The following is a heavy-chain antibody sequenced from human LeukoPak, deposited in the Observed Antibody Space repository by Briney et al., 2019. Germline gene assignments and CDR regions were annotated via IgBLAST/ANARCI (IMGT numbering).Heavy chain of an antibody. V-gene: IGHV4-34*01. CDR1: GGSFSRYY. Sequence: PSETLSLTCGVSGGSFSRYYWNWIRQAPGKGLEWIGEINQSGSTNYNPSLKSRVTISVDTSKNQFSLKLISVTAADTAVYYCARFPYGSGRLDIRGQGTLVIVSS. J-gene: IGHJ4*02. CDR3: ARFPYGSGRLDI. D-gene: IGHD3-10*01. CDR2: INQSGST.